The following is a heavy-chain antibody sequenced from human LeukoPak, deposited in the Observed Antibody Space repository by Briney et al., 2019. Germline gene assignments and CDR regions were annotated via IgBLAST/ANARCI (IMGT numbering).Heavy chain of an antibody. J-gene: IGHJ5*02. V-gene: IGHV4-34*01. Sequence: PSETLSLTCAVYGGSFSGYYWSWIRQPPGKGLEWIGEINHSGSTNYNPSLKSRVTISVDTSKNQFSLKLSSVTAADAAVYYCARGPLDYGDYWFDPWGQGTLDTVSS. CDR3: ARGPLDYGDYWFDP. CDR1: GGSFSGYY. CDR2: INHSGST. D-gene: IGHD4-17*01.